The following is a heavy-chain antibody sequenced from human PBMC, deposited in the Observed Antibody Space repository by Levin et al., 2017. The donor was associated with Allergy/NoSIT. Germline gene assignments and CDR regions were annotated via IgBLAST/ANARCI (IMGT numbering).Heavy chain of an antibody. J-gene: IGHJ4*02. CDR1: GVSINNYY. D-gene: IGHD4-17*01. V-gene: IGHV4-59*01. Sequence: SETLSLTCTVSGVSINNYYWTWNRQPPGKGLEWIGHTYYSGSTNYNPSLKSRVTISGDTSKNQFSLDLSSVTAADPAVNFLASRDYGDYFDYWGQGTLVTVSS. CDR2: TYYSGST. CDR3: ASRDYGDYFDY.